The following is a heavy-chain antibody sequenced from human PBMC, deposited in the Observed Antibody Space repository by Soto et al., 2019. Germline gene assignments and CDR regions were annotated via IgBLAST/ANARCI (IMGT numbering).Heavy chain of an antibody. D-gene: IGHD6-13*01. J-gene: IGHJ6*02. Sequence: GGSLRLSCAASGFTFSSYGMHWVRQAPGKGLEWVAVIWYDGSNKYYADSVKGRFTISRDNSKNTLYLQMNSLRAEDTAVYYCARDPGYSSSWYFNYYSYYAMDVWGQGTSVTLSS. CDR2: IWYDGSNK. V-gene: IGHV3-33*01. CDR3: ARDPGYSSSWYFNYYSYYAMDV. CDR1: GFTFSSYG.